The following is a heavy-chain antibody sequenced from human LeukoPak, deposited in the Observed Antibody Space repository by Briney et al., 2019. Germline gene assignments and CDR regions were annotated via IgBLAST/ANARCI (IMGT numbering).Heavy chain of an antibody. D-gene: IGHD6-13*01. CDR2: IYYSGST. V-gene: IGHV4-39*01. CDR1: GGSISSSSYY. CDR3: ARQGPYRPYSSSWYGDAVYFQH. J-gene: IGHJ1*01. Sequence: SETLSLTCTVSGGSISSSSYYWGWIRQPPGKGLEWIGSIYYSGSTYYNPSLKSRVTISVDTSKNQFSLKLSSVTAADTAVYYCARQGPYRPYSSSWYGDAVYFQHWGQGTLVTVSS.